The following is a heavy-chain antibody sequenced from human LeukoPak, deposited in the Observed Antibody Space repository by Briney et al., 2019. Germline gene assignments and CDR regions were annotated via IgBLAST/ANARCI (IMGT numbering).Heavy chain of an antibody. CDR1: GFTCSTYV. V-gene: IGHV3-23*01. D-gene: IGHD3-10*01. CDR2: ILHNGDST. Sequence: GGSLRLSCAASGFTCSTYVMIWVRQAPGKGLKWLSLILHNGDSTYYADSVKGRFTISRDNSKNTLYLQMNSLRAEDTAVYYCARFATYGSGTYAFDYWGQGTLVTVSS. CDR3: ARFATYGSGTYAFDY. J-gene: IGHJ4*02.